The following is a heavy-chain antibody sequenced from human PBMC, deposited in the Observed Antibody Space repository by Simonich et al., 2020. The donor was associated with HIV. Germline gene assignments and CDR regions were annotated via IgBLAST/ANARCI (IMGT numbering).Heavy chain of an antibody. CDR1: GFTFDDYA. D-gene: IGHD3-10*01. J-gene: IGHJ4*02. CDR2: MSWNSGSI. Sequence: EVQLVESGGGLVQPGRSLRLSCAASGFTFDDYAMHWVRQAPGKGLGWVSGMSWNSGSIGYADSVKGRFTISRDNAKNSLYLQMNSLRAEDTALYYCAKDKGAYYGSGSPVYWGQGTLVTVSS. V-gene: IGHV3-9*01. CDR3: AKDKGAYYGSGSPVY.